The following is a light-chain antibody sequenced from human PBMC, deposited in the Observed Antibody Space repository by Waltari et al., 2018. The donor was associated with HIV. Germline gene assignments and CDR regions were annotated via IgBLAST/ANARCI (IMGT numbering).Light chain of an antibody. CDR3: QQYGDSPFT. Sequence: DIVMTQSPDSLAVSLGERATINCKSSQTVLYSSNNKNYLSWYQQKPGQPPKLLIYWASTRESGVPDRFIGSGSGTDFTLIISRVEPEDSAVFYCQQYGDSPFTFGPGTKVEIK. J-gene: IGKJ3*01. V-gene: IGKV4-1*01. CDR2: WAS. CDR1: QTVLYSSNNKNY.